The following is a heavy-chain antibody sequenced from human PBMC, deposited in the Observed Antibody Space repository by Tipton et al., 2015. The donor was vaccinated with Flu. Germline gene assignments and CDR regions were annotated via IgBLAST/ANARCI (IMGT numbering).Heavy chain of an antibody. Sequence: GLVKPSETLSLTCTVSSGSIRSTNYFCAWIRQPPGKRLELIGSIYPSGTTYYNPSLKSRVTISVDTSKSQFSLVLSSVTAADTAVYYCARLSYYDVDLKNFYFDYWGQGTLVTVSS. CDR3: ARLSYYDVDLKNFYFDY. CDR1: SGSIRSTNYF. V-gene: IGHV4-39*01. CDR2: IYPSGTT. J-gene: IGHJ4*02. D-gene: IGHD3-10*02.